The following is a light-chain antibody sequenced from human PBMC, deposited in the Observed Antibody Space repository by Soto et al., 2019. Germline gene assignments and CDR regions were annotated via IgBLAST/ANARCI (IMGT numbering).Light chain of an antibody. CDR1: RSVSSY. V-gene: IGKV3-15*01. CDR2: GAS. Sequence: PGESATLSCRATRSVSSYLAWYQQKPGQAPRLLIYGASTRATGVPARFGGSGSGTEFTLTISSLQSEDFAVYYCQQYNNWITFGQGTRLEIK. J-gene: IGKJ5*01. CDR3: QQYNNWIT.